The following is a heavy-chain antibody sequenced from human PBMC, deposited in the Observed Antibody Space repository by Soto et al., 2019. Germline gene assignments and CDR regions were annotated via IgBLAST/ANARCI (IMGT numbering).Heavy chain of an antibody. V-gene: IGHV1-8*01. CDR3: ARGVKYGAYSRWFDP. CDR1: GNTFTSYD. Sequence: ASVMVSCKASGNTFTSYDINWVRQATGQGLEYLGWMNPNSGNTAYVQKFQGRVTMTWDTSITTAYMELSSLRSEDTAVYFCARGVKYGAYSRWFDPWV. CDR2: MNPNSGNT. J-gene: IGHJ5*02. D-gene: IGHD4-17*01.